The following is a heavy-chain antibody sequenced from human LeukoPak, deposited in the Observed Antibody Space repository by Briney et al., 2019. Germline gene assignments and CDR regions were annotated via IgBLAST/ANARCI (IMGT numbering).Heavy chain of an antibody. Sequence: GGSLRLSCSASGFTFINYSMNWVRQAPGKGLEWVSSISSSRNYIYYADSVKGRFTISRDNSKNTLYLQMNSLRAEDTAVYYCAKCTYYYDSSGYYSDYWGQGTLVTVSS. CDR2: ISSSRNYI. CDR3: AKCTYYYDSSGYYSDY. D-gene: IGHD3-22*01. V-gene: IGHV3-21*04. J-gene: IGHJ4*02. CDR1: GFTFINYS.